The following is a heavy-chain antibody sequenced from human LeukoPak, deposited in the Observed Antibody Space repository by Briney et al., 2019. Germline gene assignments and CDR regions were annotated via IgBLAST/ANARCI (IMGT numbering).Heavy chain of an antibody. CDR1: GGSISSYY. Sequence: SETLSLTCTVSGGSISSYYWSWIRQPPGKGLEWIGYIYYSGSTNYNPSLKSRVTISVDTSKNQFSLELSSVTAADTAVYYCARDSGIRRTPYRPPYYYYGMDVWGQGTTVTVSS. D-gene: IGHD3-10*01. V-gene: IGHV4-59*01. CDR3: ARDSGIRRTPYRPPYYYYGMDV. J-gene: IGHJ6*02. CDR2: IYYSGST.